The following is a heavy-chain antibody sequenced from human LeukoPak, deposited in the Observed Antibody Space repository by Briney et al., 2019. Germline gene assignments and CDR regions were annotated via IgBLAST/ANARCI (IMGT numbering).Heavy chain of an antibody. Sequence: SETLSLTCAVYGRSFSGYYWSWIRQPPGKGLEWIGEINHSGSTNYSPSLKSRVTISVDTSKNQFSLKLSSVTAADTAVYYCARRRSSGWSQSYYMDVWGKGTTVTISS. CDR2: INHSGST. J-gene: IGHJ6*03. CDR1: GRSFSGYY. V-gene: IGHV4-34*01. CDR3: ARRRSSGWSQSYYMDV. D-gene: IGHD6-19*01.